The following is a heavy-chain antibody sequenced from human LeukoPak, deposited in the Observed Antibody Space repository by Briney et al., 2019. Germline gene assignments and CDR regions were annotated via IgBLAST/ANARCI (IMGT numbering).Heavy chain of an antibody. CDR2: ISSSSSYT. V-gene: IGHV3-21*01. CDR3: ARDRGDY. Sequence: GGSLRLSCAASGFTFSSYSMNWVRQAPGKGLEWVSSISSSSSYTYYADSVKGRFTISRDNAKNSLYLQMNSLRAEDTAVYYCARDRGDYWGQGTLVTVSS. J-gene: IGHJ4*02. CDR1: GFTFSSYS.